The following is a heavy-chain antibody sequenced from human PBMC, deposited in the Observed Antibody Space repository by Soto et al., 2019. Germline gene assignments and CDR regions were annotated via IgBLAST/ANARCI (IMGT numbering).Heavy chain of an antibody. D-gene: IGHD4-4*01. J-gene: IGHJ4*02. CDR1: GYTFTSFY. Sequence: QVQLVQSGAEVKNPGASVKLSCKASGYTFTSFYIHRVRQAPGQGLEWMAIINPNGGSTNYAPNLQGRVTLTRDTSTNTVYIELSSLGSEDTAVYYCASGVTSGDYWGQGTLVTVSS. CDR2: INPNGGST. CDR3: ASGVTSGDY. V-gene: IGHV1-46*01.